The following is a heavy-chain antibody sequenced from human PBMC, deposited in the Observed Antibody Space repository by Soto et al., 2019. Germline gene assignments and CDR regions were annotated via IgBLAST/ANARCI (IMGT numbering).Heavy chain of an antibody. J-gene: IGHJ5*02. Sequence: EVQLLESGGGLVQPGGSLRLSCAASGFTFSSYAMSWVRQAPGKGLEWVSAISGSGGSTYYADSVKGRFTISRDNSKNTVYLQMNSQRAEDTAVYYCAKGPLPPYGGNPSGWFDPWGQGTLVTVSS. CDR1: GFTFSSYA. CDR3: AKGPLPPYGGNPSGWFDP. V-gene: IGHV3-23*01. CDR2: ISGSGGST. D-gene: IGHD4-17*01.